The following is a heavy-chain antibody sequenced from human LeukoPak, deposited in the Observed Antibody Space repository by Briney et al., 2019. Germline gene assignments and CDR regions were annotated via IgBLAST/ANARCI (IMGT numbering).Heavy chain of an antibody. Sequence: PGGSLRLSCAASGFTFSSYSMNWVRQAPGKGLEWVSTISGNGGSTYYADSVKGRFTISRDNSKNTLYLQLNSLRAEDTAVYYCAKDYSWNAFDIWGQGTMVTVSS. CDR2: ISGNGGST. V-gene: IGHV3-23*01. J-gene: IGHJ3*02. CDR1: GFTFSSYS. D-gene: IGHD4-11*01. CDR3: AKDYSWNAFDI.